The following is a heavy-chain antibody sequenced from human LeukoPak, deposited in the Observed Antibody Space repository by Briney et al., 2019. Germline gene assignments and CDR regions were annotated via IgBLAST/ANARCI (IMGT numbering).Heavy chain of an antibody. Sequence: GEPLQISCQASGSTFTSYWIAWVRPVPGKGLEWRGSIYPGDSDIRYSPSFQGQVTISADRSINTAYLQWSSLKASDTAMYYCARVHYYDRSGYYAYWGQGTLVTVSS. D-gene: IGHD3-22*01. J-gene: IGHJ4*02. CDR1: GSTFTSYW. CDR3: ARVHYYDRSGYYAY. CDR2: IYPGDSDI. V-gene: IGHV5-51*01.